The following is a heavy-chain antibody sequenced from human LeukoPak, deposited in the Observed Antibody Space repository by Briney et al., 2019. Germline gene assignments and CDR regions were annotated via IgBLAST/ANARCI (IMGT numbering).Heavy chain of an antibody. CDR1: GFTFSSYW. CDR2: INSDGSST. Sequence: GGSLRLSCAASGFTFSSYWMHWVRQAPGKGLVWVSRINSDGSSTSYADSVKGRFTIPRDNAKNTLYLQMNSLRAEDTAVYYCARAGKAARPGTNNYYYYGMDVWGQGTTVTVSS. J-gene: IGHJ6*02. V-gene: IGHV3-74*01. CDR3: ARAGKAARPGTNNYYYYGMDV. D-gene: IGHD6-6*01.